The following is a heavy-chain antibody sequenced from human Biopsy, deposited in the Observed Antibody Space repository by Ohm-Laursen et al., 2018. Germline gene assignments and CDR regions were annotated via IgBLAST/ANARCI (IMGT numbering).Heavy chain of an antibody. CDR3: VRASIFGVATSGFYYYGMDV. D-gene: IGHD3-3*01. CDR2: ISSSGVQ. CDR1: GFTVINND. Sequence: GSLRLSCAASGFTVINNDISWVRQAPGKGLEWASFISSSGVQYHADSVKGRFTISRDNSKNTLYLQMNSLRAEGTAVYYCVRASIFGVATSGFYYYGMDVWGQGTTVTVSS. V-gene: IGHV3-66*01. J-gene: IGHJ6*02.